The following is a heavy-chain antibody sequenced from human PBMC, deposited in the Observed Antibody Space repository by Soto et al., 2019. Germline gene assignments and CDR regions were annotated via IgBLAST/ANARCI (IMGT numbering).Heavy chain of an antibody. CDR1: GGSVSSAPYH. CDR2: ISYSGIA. CDR3: LGSHGGY. J-gene: IGHJ4*02. D-gene: IGHD2-15*01. V-gene: IGHV4-61*01. Sequence: QVQLQESGPGLVKTSETLSLTCNVYGGSVSSAPYHWNWVRRPPGKGLEWIGHISYSGIASYNPSLRCRATMSTDTSKNQFLLRLSSVTAADTAVYYCLGSHGGYWGQGTLVTVSS.